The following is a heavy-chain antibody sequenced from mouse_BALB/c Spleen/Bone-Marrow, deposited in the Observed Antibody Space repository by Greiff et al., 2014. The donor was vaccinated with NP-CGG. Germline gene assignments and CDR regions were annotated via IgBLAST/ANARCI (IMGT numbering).Heavy chain of an antibody. CDR2: IDPSDSYT. D-gene: IGHD2-14*01. V-gene: IGHV1S127*01. Sequence: VQVVEPGAELVKPGASVKVSCKASGYTFTSYWMHWVKQRPGQGLEWIGVIDPSDSYTSYNQKFKGKATLTVDTSSSTAYMQLSSLTSEDSAVYYCTIYYRSFAYWGQGTLVTVSA. CDR1: GYTFTSYW. J-gene: IGHJ3*01. CDR3: TIYYRSFAY.